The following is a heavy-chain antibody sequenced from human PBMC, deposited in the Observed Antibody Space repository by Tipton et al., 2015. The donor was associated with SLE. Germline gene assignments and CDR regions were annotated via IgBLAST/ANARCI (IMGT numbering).Heavy chain of an antibody. Sequence: TLSLTCTVSGGSISSYYWSWIRQPPGKGLEWIGYIYYSGSTNYNPSLKSRVTISVDTSKNQFSLKLSSVTAADTAVYYCARGSRYYDSSGYHWSLDLRGRGTLVTVSS. CDR3: ARGSRYYDSSGYHWSLDL. J-gene: IGHJ2*01. CDR2: IYYSGST. CDR1: GGSISSYY. D-gene: IGHD3-22*01. V-gene: IGHV4-59*01.